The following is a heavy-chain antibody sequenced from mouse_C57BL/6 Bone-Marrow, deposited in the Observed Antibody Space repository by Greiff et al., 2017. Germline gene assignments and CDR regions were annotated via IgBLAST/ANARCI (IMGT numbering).Heavy chain of an antibody. CDR3: ARRDYYGSRGNY. CDR2: IYPRSGNT. J-gene: IGHJ2*01. V-gene: IGHV1-81*01. CDR1: GYTFTSYG. D-gene: IGHD1-1*01. Sequence: VQLQQSGAELARPGASVKLSCKASGYTFTSYGISWVKQRTGQGLEWIGEIYPRSGNTYYNEKYKGKATLTADKSSSTAYMELRSLTSEDSAVYFCARRDYYGSRGNYWGQGTTRTVSS.